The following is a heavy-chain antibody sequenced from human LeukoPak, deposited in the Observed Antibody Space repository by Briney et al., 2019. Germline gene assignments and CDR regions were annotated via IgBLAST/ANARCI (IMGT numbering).Heavy chain of an antibody. CDR1: GYTFTSYY. D-gene: IGHD3-10*01. Sequence: ASVKVSCKASGYTFTSYYMHWVRQAPGQGLGWMGIINPSGGSTSYAQKFQGRVTMSRDTSTSTVYMELSSLRSEDTAVYYCARVPGPYGSGSYYTNYGLDVWGQGTTVTVSS. CDR3: ARVPGPYGSGSYYTNYGLDV. V-gene: IGHV1-46*01. J-gene: IGHJ6*02. CDR2: INPSGGST.